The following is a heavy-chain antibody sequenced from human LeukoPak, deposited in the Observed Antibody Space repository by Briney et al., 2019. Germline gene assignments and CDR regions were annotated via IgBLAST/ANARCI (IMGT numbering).Heavy chain of an antibody. CDR2: ISWHSDSL. CDR1: GFTFDDYA. Sequence: GGSLRLSCAASGFTFDDYAMHWVRQAPGKGLEWGAGISWHSDSLDYADSVKGRFTISRDNAKTSVYLQMTSLRAEDTALYYCTKSMTTVITPGLDSWGQGTLFTVSS. J-gene: IGHJ4*02. D-gene: IGHD4-23*01. CDR3: TKSMTTVITPGLDS. V-gene: IGHV3-9*01.